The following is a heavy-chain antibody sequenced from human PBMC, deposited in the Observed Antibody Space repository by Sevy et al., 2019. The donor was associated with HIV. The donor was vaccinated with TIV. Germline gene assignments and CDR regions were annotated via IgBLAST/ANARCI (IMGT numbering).Heavy chain of an antibody. CDR2: IIPIFGTA. CDR3: ARAGPDMVQGVIAENYYGMDV. D-gene: IGHD3-10*01. CDR1: GGTFSSYA. Sequence: ASVKVSCKASGGTFSSYAISWVRQAPGQGLEWMGGIIPIFGTANYAQKFQGRVTITAEESTSTAYMELSSLRSEDTAVYYCARAGPDMVQGVIAENYYGMDVWGQGTTVTVSS. J-gene: IGHJ6*02. V-gene: IGHV1-69*13.